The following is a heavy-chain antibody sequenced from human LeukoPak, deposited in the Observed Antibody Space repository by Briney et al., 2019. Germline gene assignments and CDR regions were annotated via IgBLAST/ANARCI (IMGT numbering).Heavy chain of an antibody. J-gene: IGHJ3*02. CDR3: AKVGVTKNDAFDI. Sequence: ASVKVSCKASGYTFTCYYMHWVRQAPGQGLEWMGWINPNSGGTKYAQKFQGRVTMTEDTSTDTAYMELSSLRSADTAVYYCAKVGVTKNDAFDIWGQGTMVTVSS. D-gene: IGHD1-26*01. CDR2: INPNSGGT. V-gene: IGHV1-2*02. CDR1: GYTFTCYY.